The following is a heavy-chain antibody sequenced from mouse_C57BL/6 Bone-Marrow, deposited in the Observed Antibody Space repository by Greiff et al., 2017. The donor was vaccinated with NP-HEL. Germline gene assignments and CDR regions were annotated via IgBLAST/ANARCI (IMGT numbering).Heavy chain of an antibody. V-gene: IGHV1-69*01. J-gene: IGHJ2*01. D-gene: IGHD1-1*01. CDR1: GYTFTSYW. CDR2: IDPSDSYT. CDR3: ARSPITTVGDY. Sequence: VQLQQPGAELVMPGASVKLSCKASGYTFTSYWMHWVKQRPGQGLEWIGEIDPSDSYTNYNQKFKGKSTLTVDKSSSTAYMQLSSLTSEDSAVYYCARSPITTVGDYWGQGTTLTVSS.